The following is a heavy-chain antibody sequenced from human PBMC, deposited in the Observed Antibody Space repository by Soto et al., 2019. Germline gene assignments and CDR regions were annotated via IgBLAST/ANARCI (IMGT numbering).Heavy chain of an antibody. CDR1: GFTFSSYW. Sequence: PGGSLRLSCAASGFTFSSYWMSWVRQAPGKGLEWVANIKQDGSEKYYVDSVKGRFTISRDNAKNSLYLQMNSLRAEDTAVYYCARLDSQYYYDSSGYTTFDYWGQGTLVTVSS. D-gene: IGHD3-22*01. J-gene: IGHJ4*02. CDR2: IKQDGSEK. CDR3: ARLDSQYYYDSSGYTTFDY. V-gene: IGHV3-7*01.